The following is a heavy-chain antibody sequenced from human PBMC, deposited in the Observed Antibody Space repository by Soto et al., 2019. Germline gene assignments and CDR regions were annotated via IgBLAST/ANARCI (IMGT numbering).Heavy chain of an antibody. Sequence: QVQLVQSGAEVKKPGSTVKVSCKASGGTFSSYAISWVRQAPGQGLEWMGGIIPIFGTANYAQKFQGRVTITADESTSTAYMELSSLRSEDTAVYYCARDPLGAAGSEYFQHWGQGTLVTVSS. V-gene: IGHV1-69*12. CDR1: GGTFSSYA. J-gene: IGHJ1*01. CDR3: ARDPLGAAGSEYFQH. CDR2: IIPIFGTA. D-gene: IGHD6-13*01.